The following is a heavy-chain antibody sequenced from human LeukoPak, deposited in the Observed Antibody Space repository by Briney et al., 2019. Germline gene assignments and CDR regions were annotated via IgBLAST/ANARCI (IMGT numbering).Heavy chain of an antibody. CDR3: VRQRKCHGNFDY. D-gene: IGHD1-26*01. CDR1: RFTFCDHA. V-gene: IGHV3-13*01. J-gene: IGHJ4*02. Sequence: GRSLRLSCAASRFTFCDHAMHWVRQAPGKGLEWVSAVGIAADTFYPGSVKGRFTISRENAKNSLYLQMNSLSVEDTAVYYCVRQRKCHGNFDYWGQGTLVTVSS. CDR2: VGIAADT.